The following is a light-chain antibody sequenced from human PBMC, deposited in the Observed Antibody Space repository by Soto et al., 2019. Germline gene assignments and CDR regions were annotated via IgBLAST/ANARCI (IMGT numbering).Light chain of an antibody. V-gene: IGKV1-5*03. J-gene: IGKJ1*01. CDR2: KAS. CDR3: HQYNSYWT. CDR1: QSISSW. Sequence: DIQMTQSPSTLSASVGDRVTITCRASQSISSWLAWYQQKPGKAPKLLIYKASSLESGVPSRFSGSGSGTEFTLTISSMQPHDFATYYCHQYNSYWTCGKGTKVEIK.